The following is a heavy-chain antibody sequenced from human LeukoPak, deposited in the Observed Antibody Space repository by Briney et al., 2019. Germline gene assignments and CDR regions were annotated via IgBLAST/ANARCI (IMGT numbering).Heavy chain of an antibody. D-gene: IGHD4-17*01. V-gene: IGHV3-30-3*01. CDR3: ATENDYGEIPFDY. J-gene: IGHJ4*02. CDR1: GFTFSSYA. CDR2: ISYDGSNK. Sequence: PGGSLRLSCAASGFTFSSYAMHWVRQAPGKGLEWVAVISYDGSNKYYADSVKGRFTISRDNSKNTLYLQMNSLRAEDTAVYYCATENDYGEIPFDYWGQGTLVTVSS.